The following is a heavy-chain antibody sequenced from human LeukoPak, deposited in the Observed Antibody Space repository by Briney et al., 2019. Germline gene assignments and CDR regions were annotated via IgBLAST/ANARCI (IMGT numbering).Heavy chain of an antibody. D-gene: IGHD2-21*02. J-gene: IGHJ4*02. CDR3: ARERFRRGVTDFDY. CDR2: INPNSGGT. Sequence: GASVKVSCKASGYTFTGYYMHWVRQAPGQGLEWMGWINPNSGGTNYAQKFQGRVTMTRDTSISTAYMELSRLRSDDTAVYHCARERFRRGVTDFDYWGQGTLVTVSS. V-gene: IGHV1-2*02. CDR1: GYTFTGYY.